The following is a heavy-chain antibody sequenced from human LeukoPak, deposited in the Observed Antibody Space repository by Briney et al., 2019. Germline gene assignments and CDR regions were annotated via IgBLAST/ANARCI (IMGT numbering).Heavy chain of an antibody. Sequence: GGSLRLSCAASGFTFSSYSMNWVRQAPGKGLEWVSSISSSSSYIYYADSVKGRFTISRDNAKNSLYLQMNSLRAEDTAVYYCARDSMAIGIVGATTPSGNWFDPWGQGTLVTVSS. V-gene: IGHV3-21*01. J-gene: IGHJ5*02. D-gene: IGHD1-26*01. CDR3: ARDSMAIGIVGATTPSGNWFDP. CDR1: GFTFSSYS. CDR2: ISSSSSYI.